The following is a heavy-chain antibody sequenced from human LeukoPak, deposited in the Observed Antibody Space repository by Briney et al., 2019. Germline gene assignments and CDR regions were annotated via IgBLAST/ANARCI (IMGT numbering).Heavy chain of an antibody. J-gene: IGHJ5*02. D-gene: IGHD6-13*01. CDR2: INASNGNT. Sequence: ASVKVSCKASGYTFTSYAMHWVRQAPGQRLEWMGWINASNGNTKYSQKFQGRVTITRDTSASTAYMELSSLRSEDTAVYYCARVGYSSSWYGGNNWFDPWGQGTLVTVSS. CDR1: GYTFTSYA. CDR3: ARVGYSSSWYGGNNWFDP. V-gene: IGHV1-3*01.